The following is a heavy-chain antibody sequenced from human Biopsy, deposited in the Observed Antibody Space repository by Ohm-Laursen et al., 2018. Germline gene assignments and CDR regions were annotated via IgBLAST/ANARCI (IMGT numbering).Heavy chain of an antibody. CDR3: ARFPLGAYDDSGSYRAVEHWYFDL. Sequence: SSVKVSCKASGGTFTNHAVGWVRQAPGQGLEWVGSSIPLFNTANYADKFQGRVTLTADKTTTTAYMELSSLRSEDTAIYYCARFPLGAYDDSGSYRAVEHWYFDLWGRGTLVTVSS. V-gene: IGHV1-69*06. J-gene: IGHJ2*01. D-gene: IGHD3-22*01. CDR2: SIPLFNTA. CDR1: GGTFTNHA.